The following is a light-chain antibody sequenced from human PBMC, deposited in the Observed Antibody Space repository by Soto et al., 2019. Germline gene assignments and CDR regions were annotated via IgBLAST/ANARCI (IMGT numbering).Light chain of an antibody. V-gene: IGKV1-39*01. CDR3: QQSYTTPRT. J-gene: IGKJ2*01. CDR1: QSISSY. Sequence: DIQMTQSPSSLSASVGDRVTITCRASQSISSYLNWYQQKPGIAPNLLIYAASSLQSGVPSRFSGSGSGTDFTLTISSLQPEDSATYFCQQSYTTPRTFGQGTKLEI. CDR2: AAS.